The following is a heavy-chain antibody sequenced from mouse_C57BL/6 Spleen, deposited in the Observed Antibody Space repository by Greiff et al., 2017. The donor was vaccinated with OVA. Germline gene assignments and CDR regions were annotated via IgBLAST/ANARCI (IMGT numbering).Heavy chain of an antibody. J-gene: IGHJ4*01. CDR1: GYAFSSSW. V-gene: IGHV1-82*01. CDR3: VRGNYYYAMDY. D-gene: IGHD2-1*01. Sequence: QVQLQQSGPELVKPGASVKISCKASGYAFSSSWMNWVKQRPGKGLEWIGRIYPGDGDTNYNGKFKGKATLTADKSSSTAYMQLSSLTAEDSAVCFCVRGNYYYAMDYWGQGTSVTVSS. CDR2: IYPGDGDT.